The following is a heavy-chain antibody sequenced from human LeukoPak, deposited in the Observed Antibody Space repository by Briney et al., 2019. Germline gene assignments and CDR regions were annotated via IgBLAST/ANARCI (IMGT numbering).Heavy chain of an antibody. J-gene: IGHJ4*02. D-gene: IGHD3-10*01. CDR3: TTDHLLWFGENRRGFDY. CDR1: GFTFSNYA. Sequence: KPGGSLRLSCAASGFTFSNYAMNWVRQAPGKGLEWVGRIKSKTDGGTTDYAAPVKGRFTISRDDSKNTLYLQMNSLKTEDTAVYYCTTDHLLWFGENRRGFDYWGQGTLVTVSS. V-gene: IGHV3-15*01. CDR2: IKSKTDGGTT.